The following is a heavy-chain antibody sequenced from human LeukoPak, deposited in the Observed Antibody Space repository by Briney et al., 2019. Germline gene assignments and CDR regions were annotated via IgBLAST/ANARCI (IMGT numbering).Heavy chain of an antibody. D-gene: IGHD2-2*02. V-gene: IGHV4-39*07. CDR2: IYYSGST. CDR1: GGSISSSSYY. Sequence: SETLSLTCTVSGGSISSSSYYWGWIRQSPGKGLEWIGSIYYSGSTYYNPSLKSRVTISVDTSKNQFSLKLSSVTAADTAVYYCASYNYYYYYMDVWGKGTTVTVSS. CDR3: ASYNYYYYYMDV. J-gene: IGHJ6*03.